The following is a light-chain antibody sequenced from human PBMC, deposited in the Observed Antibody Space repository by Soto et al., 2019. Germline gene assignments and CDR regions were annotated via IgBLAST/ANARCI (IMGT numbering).Light chain of an antibody. CDR1: QDISNY. CDR3: QQYDNFRIT. J-gene: IGKJ3*01. V-gene: IGKV1-33*01. Sequence: DIQMTQSPSSLSASVGDRVTITCQSSQDISNYLNWYQQKPGKAPKLLIYDACNLETGVPSRFSGSGCGTDFTFTISTLQHEDIATYYCQQYDNFRITFGTGTKVDIK. CDR2: DAC.